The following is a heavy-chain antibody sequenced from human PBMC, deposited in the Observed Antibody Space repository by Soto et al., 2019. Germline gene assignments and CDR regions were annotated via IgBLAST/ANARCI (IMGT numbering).Heavy chain of an antibody. D-gene: IGHD6-13*01. CDR3: ARDVIAAAGTAG. J-gene: IGHJ4*02. CDR2: IIPIFGTA. V-gene: IGHV1-69*12. CDR1: GGTFSSYA. Sequence: QVQLVQSGAEVKKPGSSVKVSCKASGGTFSSYAISWVRQAPGQGLEWMGGIIPIFGTANYAQKFQGRVTITADESTSTAFVELRSLGSEDTAGYYCARDVIAAAGTAGWGQGTLVTVSS.